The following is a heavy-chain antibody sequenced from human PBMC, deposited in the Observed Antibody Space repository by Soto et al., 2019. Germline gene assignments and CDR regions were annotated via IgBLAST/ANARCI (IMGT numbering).Heavy chain of an antibody. D-gene: IGHD7-27*01. Sequence: HPGGSLRLSCAASGFNLNTYGMIWVRQAPGKGLQWVSYITSSSTIYYADSVKGRFTISRDSAKNSLYLQMNSLRDEDTAVYYCARGDLTLTYWGQGALVTVSS. CDR1: GFNLNTYG. J-gene: IGHJ4*02. V-gene: IGHV3-48*02. CDR3: ARGDLTLTY. CDR2: ITSSSTI.